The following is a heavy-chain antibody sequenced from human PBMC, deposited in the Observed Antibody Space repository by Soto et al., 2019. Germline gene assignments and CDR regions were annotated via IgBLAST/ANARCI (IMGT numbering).Heavy chain of an antibody. Sequence: QVQLVQSGAEMRKPGSSLRVSCKASGGTFSDFAFSWVRQAPGQGLEWMGGIVPRFGSPNYAQKFGGRVTISADTSTSTVYMEVSSLIFEDTAVYFCARDRIQLRLGKYSFNGMDGWGQGTTITVSS. V-gene: IGHV1-69*06. J-gene: IGHJ6*02. D-gene: IGHD3-16*01. CDR3: ARDRIQLRLGKYSFNGMDG. CDR2: IVPRFGSP. CDR1: GGTFSDFA.